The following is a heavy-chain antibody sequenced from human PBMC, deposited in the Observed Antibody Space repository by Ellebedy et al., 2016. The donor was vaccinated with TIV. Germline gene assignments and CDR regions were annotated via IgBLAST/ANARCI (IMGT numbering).Heavy chain of an antibody. J-gene: IGHJ2*01. CDR3: ARGPNGYCSSTSCLQLYFDL. V-gene: IGHV4-34*01. CDR1: GGSITSYY. D-gene: IGHD2-2*01. CDR2: INHSGST. Sequence: SETLSLTCTVSGGSITSYYWSWIRQPPGKGLEWIGEINHSGSTNYNPSLKSRVTISVDTSKNQFSLKLSSVTAADTAVYYCARGPNGYCSSTSCLQLYFDLWGRGTLVTVSS.